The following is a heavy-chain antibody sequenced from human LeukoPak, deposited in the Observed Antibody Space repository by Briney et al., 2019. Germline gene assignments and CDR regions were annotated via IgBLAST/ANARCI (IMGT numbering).Heavy chain of an antibody. V-gene: IGHV4-59*11. J-gene: IGHJ3*01. CDR2: VSYTGRP. CDR3: ARLLDNDISGDADTFDV. CDR1: GGSLSGHY. Sequence: PAETVSLTCTVSGGSLSGHYWSWIRQPPGKRLEWIGYVSYTGRPKYNPSLQSRVTISIDTSKSQFSLKLTSVTSADTAVYSCARLLDNDISGDADTFDVWGQGTTVIASS. D-gene: IGHD3-22*01.